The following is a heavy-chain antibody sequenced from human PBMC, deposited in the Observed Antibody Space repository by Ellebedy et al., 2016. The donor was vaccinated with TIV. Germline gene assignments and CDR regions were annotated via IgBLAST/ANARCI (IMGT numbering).Heavy chain of an antibody. Sequence: GESLKISCAASGLTFSSYNMNWVRQAPGKGLEWVSKMSSSSSRVYYADSVKGRFTISRDNAQKSLDLQMSSLRAEDTAVYYCMAHSDFDCWGQGTLVIVSS. CDR2: MSSSSSRV. CDR1: GLTFSSYN. V-gene: IGHV3-48*04. J-gene: IGHJ4*01. D-gene: IGHD2-15*01. CDR3: MAHSDFDC.